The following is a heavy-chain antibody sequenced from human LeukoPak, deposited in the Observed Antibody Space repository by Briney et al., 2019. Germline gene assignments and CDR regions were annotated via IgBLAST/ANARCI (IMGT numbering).Heavy chain of an antibody. Sequence: GGSLRLSCSASGLTVSSNYMHWVRQAPGKGLEWVSMIYSGGATYYADSVRGRFTISRDNSMNMLHLQMNSLRVEDTAVYYCARATKAVADFDLWGRGALVTVSS. D-gene: IGHD6-19*01. CDR1: GLTVSSNY. V-gene: IGHV3-53*01. J-gene: IGHJ2*01. CDR2: IYSGGAT. CDR3: ARATKAVADFDL.